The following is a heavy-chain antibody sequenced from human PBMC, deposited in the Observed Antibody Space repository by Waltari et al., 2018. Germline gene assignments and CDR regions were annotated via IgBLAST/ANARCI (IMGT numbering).Heavy chain of an antibody. J-gene: IGHJ3*02. CDR1: GGTFSSYA. CDR2: IIPSIGTA. CDR3: ARARSGYYDFDDAFDI. V-gene: IGHV1-69*01. Sequence: QVQLVQSGAEVKKPGSSVKVSCKASGGTFSSYAISWVRQAPGQGLEWMGGIIPSIGTANYAQKFQGRVTITADESTSTAYMELSSLRSEDTAVYYCARARSGYYDFDDAFDIWGQGTMVTVSS. D-gene: IGHD3-22*01.